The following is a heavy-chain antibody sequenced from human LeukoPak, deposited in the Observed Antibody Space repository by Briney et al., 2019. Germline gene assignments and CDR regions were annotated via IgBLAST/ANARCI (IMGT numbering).Heavy chain of an antibody. D-gene: IGHD4-17*01. CDR2: ISAYNGNT. CDR1: GYTFTSYG. CDR3: ARGHQTPTVTGDMDV. Sequence: ASVKVSCKASGYTFTSYGISWVRQAPGQGLEWMGWISAYNGNTNYAQKLQGRVTMTTDTSTSTAYMELRSLRSDDTAVYYCARGHQTPTVTGDMDVWGKGTTVTVSS. J-gene: IGHJ6*03. V-gene: IGHV1-18*01.